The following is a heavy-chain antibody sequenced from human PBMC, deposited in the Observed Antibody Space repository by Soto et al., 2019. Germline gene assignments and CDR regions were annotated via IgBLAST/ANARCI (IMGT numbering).Heavy chain of an antibody. CDR2: ISYDGSNK. CDR3: ARVAIVLMVYGPFDY. V-gene: IGHV3-30-3*01. CDR1: GFTFSSYA. J-gene: IGHJ4*02. D-gene: IGHD2-8*01. Sequence: GSLRLSCAASGFTFSSYAMHWVRQAPGKGLEWVAVISYDGSNKYYADSVKGRFTISRDNSKNTLYLQMNSLRAEDTAVYYCARVAIVLMVYGPFDYWGQGTLVTVSS.